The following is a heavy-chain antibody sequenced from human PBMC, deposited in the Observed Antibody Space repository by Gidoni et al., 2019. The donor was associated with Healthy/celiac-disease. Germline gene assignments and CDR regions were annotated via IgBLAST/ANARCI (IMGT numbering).Heavy chain of an antibody. CDR3: ARGGSAAAGGRDYYYYGMDV. J-gene: IGHJ6*02. D-gene: IGHD6-13*01. V-gene: IGHV3-11*06. CDR2: ISSSSSYT. Sequence: QVQLVESGGGLVKPGGSLRLSCAASGFTFSDYYMSWIRQAPGKGLEWVAYISSSSSYTNYADSVKGRFTISRDNAKNSLYLQMNSLRAEDTAVYYCARGGSAAAGGRDYYYYGMDVWGQGTTVTVSS. CDR1: GFTFSDYY.